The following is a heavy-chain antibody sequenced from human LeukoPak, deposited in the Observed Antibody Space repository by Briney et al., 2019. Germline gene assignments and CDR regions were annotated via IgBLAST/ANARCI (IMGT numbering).Heavy chain of an antibody. Sequence: SETLSLTCAVYGGSLSGSYWSWIRQPPGKGLEWIGEINHIGRTTYNPSLRSRVTISVDTSKNQFSLKLSSVTAADTAVYHCARSILTGYYDYYYYGMDVWGQGTTVTVSS. CDR1: GGSLSGSY. D-gene: IGHD3-9*01. CDR3: ARSILTGYYDYYYYGMDV. CDR2: INHIGRT. V-gene: IGHV4-34*01. J-gene: IGHJ6*02.